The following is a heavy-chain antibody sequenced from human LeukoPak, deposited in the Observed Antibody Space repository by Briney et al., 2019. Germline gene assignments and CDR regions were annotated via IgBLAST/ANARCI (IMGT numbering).Heavy chain of an antibody. Sequence: SETLSLTCSVFGGSISSSHYYWGWIRQPPGTGLEWIGTIYYSGTTYYNPSLESRVTISEDTSKNQFSLTLRSVTAADTAVYYCARQISDYYYYYIDVWGKGTTVTVSS. CDR1: GGSISSSHYY. D-gene: IGHD3-10*01. CDR3: ARQISDYYYYYIDV. J-gene: IGHJ6*03. V-gene: IGHV4-39*01. CDR2: IYYSGTT.